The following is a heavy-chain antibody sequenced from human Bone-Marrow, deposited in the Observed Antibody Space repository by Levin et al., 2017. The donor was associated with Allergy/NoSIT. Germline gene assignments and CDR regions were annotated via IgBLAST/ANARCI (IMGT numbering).Heavy chain of an antibody. D-gene: IGHD3-22*01. CDR3: ARDHYDTSAYWSYFES. Sequence: GGSLRLSCAASGFTFSSYAMHWVRQAPGKGLEWVALISYDSYNKNYADSVRGRFTISRDDSRNTLDLQMNGLRPEDTAVYYCARDHYDTSAYWSYFESWGQGTLVTVSS. CDR1: GFTFSSYA. J-gene: IGHJ4*02. V-gene: IGHV3-30*04. CDR2: ISYDSYNK.